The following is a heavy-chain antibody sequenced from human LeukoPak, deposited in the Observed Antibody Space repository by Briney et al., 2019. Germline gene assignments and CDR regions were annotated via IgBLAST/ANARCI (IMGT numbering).Heavy chain of an antibody. Sequence: SETLSLTCTVSGGSISGYFWNWFRQPPGKGLEWIGFIYSSGSTNCNPSLTSRVTISLHTSKNQFSLNLRSVTAADTAVYYCSRLSHDGSGYRPDYWGQGTLVTVSS. CDR3: SRLSHDGSGYRPDY. J-gene: IGHJ4*02. CDR2: IYSSGST. D-gene: IGHD3-22*01. V-gene: IGHV4-4*09. CDR1: GGSISGYF.